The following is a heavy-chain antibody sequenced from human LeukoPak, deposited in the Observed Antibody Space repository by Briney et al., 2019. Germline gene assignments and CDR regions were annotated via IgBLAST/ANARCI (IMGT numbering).Heavy chain of an antibody. V-gene: IGHV4-59*01. CDR1: GGSISSYY. CDR3: ARAENNWFDP. Sequence: SETLSLTCAVSGGSISSYYWSWIRQPPGKGLEWIGYIYYSGSTNYNPSLKSRVTISVDTSKTQFSLKLSSATAADTAVYCCARAENNWFDPWGQGTLVTVSS. J-gene: IGHJ5*02. CDR2: IYYSGST.